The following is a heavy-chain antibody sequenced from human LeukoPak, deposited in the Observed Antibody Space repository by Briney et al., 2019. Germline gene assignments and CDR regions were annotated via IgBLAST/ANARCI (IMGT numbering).Heavy chain of an antibody. CDR3: ARRGHLRFLDKFDY. Sequence: SETLSLTCTVSGGSISSSSYYWGWIRQPPGKGLEWIGSIYYSGSTYYNPTLKSRVTISVDTSKNQFSLKLSSVTAADTAVYYCARRGHLRFLDKFDYWGQGTLVTVSS. D-gene: IGHD3-3*01. CDR1: GGSISSSSYY. V-gene: IGHV4-39*07. J-gene: IGHJ4*02. CDR2: IYYSGST.